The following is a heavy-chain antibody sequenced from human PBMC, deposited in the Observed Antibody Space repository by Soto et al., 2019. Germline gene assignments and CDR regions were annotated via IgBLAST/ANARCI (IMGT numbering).Heavy chain of an antibody. D-gene: IGHD3-10*01. CDR3: ARVPGRL. Sequence: QLVETGGGLIQPGTSLTLSCAASGFSVSRNYMTWVRQAPGKGLEWVSFVYSGGATFYADSVKGRFILSRDDSQITMYLQMNNLRAEDTAVYYCARVPGRLWGRGTLVNVAS. CDR1: GFSVSRNY. CDR2: VYSGGAT. J-gene: IGHJ4*02. V-gene: IGHV3-53*02.